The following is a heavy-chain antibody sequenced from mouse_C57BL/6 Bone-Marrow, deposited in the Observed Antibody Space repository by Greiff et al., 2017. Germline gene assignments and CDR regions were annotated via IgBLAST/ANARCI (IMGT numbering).Heavy chain of an antibody. Sequence: EVQLQQSGAELVRPGASVKLSCTASGFNIKDDYMHWVKQRPEQGLEWIGWIDPENGDTEYASKFQGKATITADTSSNTAYLQLSSLTAEDTVVYYCTPPNWVYFDYGGQGTTLTVSS. CDR3: TPPNWVYFDY. D-gene: IGHD4-1*01. J-gene: IGHJ2*01. CDR1: GFNIKDDY. CDR2: IDPENGDT. V-gene: IGHV14-4*01.